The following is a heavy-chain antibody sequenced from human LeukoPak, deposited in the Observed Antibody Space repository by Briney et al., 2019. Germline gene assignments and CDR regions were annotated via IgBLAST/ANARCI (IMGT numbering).Heavy chain of an antibody. CDR3: AKDRRVLSSVAAADFSLDY. CDR1: GFTVSSNY. D-gene: IGHD6-13*01. Sequence: GGSLRLSCAASGFTVSSNYMSWVRQAPGKGLEWVSVIYSGGSTYYADSVKGRFTISRDNSKNTLYLQMNSLRPEDTAVYFCAKDRRVLSSVAAADFSLDYWGQGTLVTVSS. J-gene: IGHJ4*02. V-gene: IGHV3-53*05. CDR2: IYSGGST.